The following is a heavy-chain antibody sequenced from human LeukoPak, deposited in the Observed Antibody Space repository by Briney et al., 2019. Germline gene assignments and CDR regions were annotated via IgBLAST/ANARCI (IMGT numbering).Heavy chain of an antibody. D-gene: IGHD3-22*01. CDR2: INHSGST. CDR3: ARVGPAYYDSSGQNHDY. Sequence: SETLSLTCAVYGGSFSGYYWSWIRQPPGNGLEWIGEINHSGSTNYNPSLKSRVTISVDTSKNQFSLKLSSVTAADTAVYYCARVGPAYYDSSGQNHDYWGQGTLVTVSS. CDR1: GGSFSGYY. V-gene: IGHV4-34*01. J-gene: IGHJ4*02.